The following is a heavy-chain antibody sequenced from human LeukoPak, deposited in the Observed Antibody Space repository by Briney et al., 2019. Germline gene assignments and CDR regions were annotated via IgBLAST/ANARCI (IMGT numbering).Heavy chain of an antibody. Sequence: ASVKVSCMASGYTFTGYYMHWVRQAPGQGLEWMGRINPNSGGTNYAQKFQGRVTMTRDTSISTAYMELSRLRSDDTAVYYCATIFGVVIIGWAHAWGQGTLVTVSS. CDR3: ATIFGVVIIGWAHA. J-gene: IGHJ5*02. D-gene: IGHD3-3*01. CDR2: INPNSGGT. V-gene: IGHV1-2*06. CDR1: GYTFTGYY.